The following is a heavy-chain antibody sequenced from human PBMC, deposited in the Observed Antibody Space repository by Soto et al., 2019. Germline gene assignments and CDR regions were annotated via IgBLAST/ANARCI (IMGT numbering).Heavy chain of an antibody. V-gene: IGHV3-30*18. CDR1: GFTFSSYG. D-gene: IGHD2-2*01. CDR3: AKDNCISTSCYRLYNWFDP. J-gene: IGHJ5*02. Sequence: QVQLVESGGGVVQPGRSLRLSCAASGFTFSSYGMHWVRQAPGKGLEWVAVISYGGSNKDYADSVKGRFTISRDNSKNTLYLQMNNLRAGDTAVYYCAKDNCISTSCYRLYNWFDPWGQGTLVTVSS. CDR2: ISYGGSNK.